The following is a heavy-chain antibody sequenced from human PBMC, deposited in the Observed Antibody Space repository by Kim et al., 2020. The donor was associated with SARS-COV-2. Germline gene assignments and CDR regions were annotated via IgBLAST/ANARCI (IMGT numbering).Heavy chain of an antibody. D-gene: IGHD5-12*01. CDR3: ASQGDGYTRRGDAFDI. Sequence: GESLKISCKGSGYIFTSYWIGWVRQMPGKGLEWMGIIYPGDSDTRYSPSFQGQVTISADKSISTAYLQWSSLKASDTAMYYCASQGDGYTRRGDAFDIWGQGTMVTVSS. CDR1: GYIFTSYW. V-gene: IGHV5-51*01. J-gene: IGHJ3*02. CDR2: IYPGDSDT.